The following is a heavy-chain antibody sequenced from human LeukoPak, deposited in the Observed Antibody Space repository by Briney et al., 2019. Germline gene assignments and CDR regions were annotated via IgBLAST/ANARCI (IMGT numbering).Heavy chain of an antibody. CDR1: GGSISSYY. V-gene: IGHV4-59*01. D-gene: IGHD3-22*01. Sequence: SETLSLTCTVSGGSISSYYWSWIRQPPGKGLEWIGYIYYSGSTNYNPSLKSRVTISVDTSKNQFSLKLSSVTAAHTAVYYCAREQYYYDSSGYNSWFDPWGQGTLVTVSS. CDR2: IYYSGST. J-gene: IGHJ5*02. CDR3: AREQYYYDSSGYNSWFDP.